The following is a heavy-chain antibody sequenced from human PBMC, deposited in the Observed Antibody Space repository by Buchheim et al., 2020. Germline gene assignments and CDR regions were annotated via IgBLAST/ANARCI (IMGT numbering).Heavy chain of an antibody. CDR1: GFTFSDYY. CDR2: ISSSGSPI. V-gene: IGHV3-11*01. CDR3: ARDSRTYDYIWGSYRHETIIYFDY. D-gene: IGHD3-16*02. J-gene: IGHJ4*02. Sequence: QVQLVESGGNLVKPGGSLRLSCAASGFTFSDYYMSWIRQAPGTGLEWVSYISSSGSPIYYADSVKGRFTISRDNAKNSLYLQMNSLRAEDTAVYYCARDSRTYDYIWGSYRHETIIYFDYWGQGTL.